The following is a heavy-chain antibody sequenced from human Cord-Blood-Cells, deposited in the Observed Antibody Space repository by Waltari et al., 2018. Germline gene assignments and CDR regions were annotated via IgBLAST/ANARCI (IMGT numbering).Heavy chain of an antibody. Sequence: QVQLVQSGAEGKKPGASVKVSCKASGYTFTSYDINWVRQATGQGLEWMGWMNPNSGNTGYAQKFQGRVTMTRNTSISTAYMELSSLRSEDTAVYYCARARRSGTTFLLDYWGQGTLVTVSS. V-gene: IGHV1-8*01. D-gene: IGHD1-1*01. CDR2: MNPNSGNT. J-gene: IGHJ4*02. CDR3: ARARRSGTTFLLDY. CDR1: GYTFTSYD.